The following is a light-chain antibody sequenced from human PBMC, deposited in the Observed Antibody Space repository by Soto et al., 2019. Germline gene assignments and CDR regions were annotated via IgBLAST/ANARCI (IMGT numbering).Light chain of an antibody. CDR3: QQYGSSPLT. CDR1: QSVSCSS. J-gene: IGKJ4*01. V-gene: IGKV3-20*01. Sequence: ELGLTQSPGTPPLSPGERATLSCRASQSVSCSSLAWYQQKPGQAYRLLIHGASSRATGIPDRFSGSGSGADFTLTISRLETEGFEVYYCQQYGSSPLTFGGGTQVEIK. CDR2: GAS.